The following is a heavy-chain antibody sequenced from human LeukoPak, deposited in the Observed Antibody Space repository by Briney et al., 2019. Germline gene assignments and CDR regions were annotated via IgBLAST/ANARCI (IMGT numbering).Heavy chain of an antibody. D-gene: IGHD3-10*01. V-gene: IGHV3-23*01. Sequence: GGSLRLSCAASGFTFSSYAMSWVRQAPGKGLEWVSAISGSGGSTYYADSVKGRFTISRDNSKNTLYLQMNSLRAEDTAVYYCARDRRDYYGSGTYRDPYYYMDVWGKGTTVIISS. J-gene: IGHJ6*03. CDR2: ISGSGGST. CDR1: GFTFSSYA. CDR3: ARDRRDYYGSGTYRDPYYYMDV.